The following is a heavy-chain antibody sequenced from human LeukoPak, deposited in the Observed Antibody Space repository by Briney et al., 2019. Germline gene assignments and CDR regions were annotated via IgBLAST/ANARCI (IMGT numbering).Heavy chain of an antibody. CDR2: IYHSGST. Sequence: SETLSLTCAVSGGSISSSNWWSWVRQPPGKGLEWIGEIYHSGSTNYNPSLKSRVTISVDKSKNQFSLKLSSVTAADTAVYYCARDRKDYDILTGYYRRSRYYYYGMDVWGKGTMVTVSS. CDR3: ARDRKDYDILTGYYRRSRYYYYGMDV. D-gene: IGHD3-9*01. CDR1: GGSISSSNW. J-gene: IGHJ6*04. V-gene: IGHV4-4*02.